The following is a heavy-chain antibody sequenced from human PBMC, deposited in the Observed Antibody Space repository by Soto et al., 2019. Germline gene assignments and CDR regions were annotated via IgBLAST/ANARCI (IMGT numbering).Heavy chain of an antibody. D-gene: IGHD3-3*01. CDR2: IDTSGTKI. J-gene: IGHJ4*02. Sequence: ESGGDLVKPGGSLRLSCAASGYTFSDYYMSWIRQAPGKGLEWISYIDTSGTKIYYADSVKGRFTITRDNAKNSLYLKMNSLRDEDTAVYYCASHYDMWSGYLSPVDYWGQGTLVTVSS. CDR1: GYTFSDYY. V-gene: IGHV3-11*01. CDR3: ASHYDMWSGYLSPVDY.